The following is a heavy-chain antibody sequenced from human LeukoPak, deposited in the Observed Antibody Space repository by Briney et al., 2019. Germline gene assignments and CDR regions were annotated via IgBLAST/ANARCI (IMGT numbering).Heavy chain of an antibody. CDR1: GYTFTDYY. CDR3: ARDPAGGAAEFDY. V-gene: IGHV1-2*02. D-gene: IGHD6-13*01. CDR2: INPNSGGT. Sequence: ASVKASCKASGYTFTDYYMHWVRQAPGQGLEWMGWINPNSGGTNYAQKFQGRVTMTRDTSISTAYMELSRLRSDDTAVYYCARDPAGGAAEFDYWGQGTLVTVSS. J-gene: IGHJ4*02.